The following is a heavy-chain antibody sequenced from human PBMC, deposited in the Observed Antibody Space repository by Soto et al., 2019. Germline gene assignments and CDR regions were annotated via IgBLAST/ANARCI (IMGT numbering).Heavy chain of an antibody. V-gene: IGHV5-51*01. CDR3: ARPRQVTAIGSAFDI. CDR1: QYSFTRYF. Sequence: GESLKLSCKSSQYSFTRYFIVWVGQRDGKALERMGIIYTADSDTSYSPSFQGQVTISADKSISTAYLQWSSLKASDTAMYYCARPRQVTAIGSAFDIRGQGTMVT. D-gene: IGHD2-21*02. J-gene: IGHJ3*02. CDR2: IYTADSDT.